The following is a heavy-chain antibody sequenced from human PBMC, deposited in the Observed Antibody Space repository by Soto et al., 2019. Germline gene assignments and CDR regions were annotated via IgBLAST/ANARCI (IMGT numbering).Heavy chain of an antibody. D-gene: IGHD6-19*01. CDR2: IYYSGST. CDR1: GGSVSSGSYY. Sequence: SEILSLTRTVSGGSVSSGSYYWSWIRQPPGKGLEWIGYIYYSGSTNYNPSLKSRVTISVDTSKNQFSLKLSSVTAADTAVYYCASYSSGWYDVSYWGQGTLVTVSS. J-gene: IGHJ4*02. V-gene: IGHV4-61*01. CDR3: ASYSSGWYDVSY.